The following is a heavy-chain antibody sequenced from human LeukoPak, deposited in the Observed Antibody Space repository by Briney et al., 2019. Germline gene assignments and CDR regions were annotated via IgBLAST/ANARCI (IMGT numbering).Heavy chain of an antibody. CDR3: AVLDGGIDFDS. CDR1: GFSFSSYE. Sequence: PGGSLRLSCAASGFSFSSYEMNWVRQAPGKGLEWVSYISSNDRTMYYADSVKGRFTISRDTAKNSLFLQMNILRAEDTAVYYCAVLDGGIDFDSWGQGTLVTVSS. J-gene: IGHJ4*02. CDR2: ISSNDRTM. D-gene: IGHD3-3*01. V-gene: IGHV3-48*03.